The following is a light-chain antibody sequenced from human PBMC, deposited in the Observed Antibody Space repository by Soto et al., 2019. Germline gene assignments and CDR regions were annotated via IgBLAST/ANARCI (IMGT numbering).Light chain of an antibody. CDR2: DVS. V-gene: IGLV2-14*01. J-gene: IGLJ1*01. CDR3: NSYTSTSAPYV. CDR1: SSDVGGYSY. Sequence: QSVLPPPASVSGSPGQSITLSCTGSSSDVGGYSYVSWYQQHPGKAPRLIIYDVSNRPSGVSNRFSGSKSGNTASLTISGLQAEDEADYYCNSYTSTSAPYVFGTGTKVTVL.